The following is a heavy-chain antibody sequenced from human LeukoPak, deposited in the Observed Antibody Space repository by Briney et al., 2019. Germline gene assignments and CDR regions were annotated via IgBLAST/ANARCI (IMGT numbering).Heavy chain of an antibody. CDR3: ARCRGFHGGYYYYYMGV. D-gene: IGHD3-16*01. CDR2: IYYSGST. CDR1: GGSISSYY. Sequence: PSETVSLTCTVSGGSISSYYWSWIRQPPGKGLEWIGYIYYSGSTNYNPSLKSRVTISVDTSKNQFSLKLSSVTAADTAVYYCARCRGFHGGYYYYYMGVWGKGTTVTVSS. J-gene: IGHJ6*03. V-gene: IGHV4-59*01.